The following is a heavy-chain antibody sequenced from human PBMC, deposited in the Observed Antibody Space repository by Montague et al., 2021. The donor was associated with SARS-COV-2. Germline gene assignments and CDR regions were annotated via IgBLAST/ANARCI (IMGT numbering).Heavy chain of an antibody. CDR3: ARREYSYGWGD. D-gene: IGHD5-18*01. V-gene: IGHV4-39*01. CDR2: VDYSGNT. Sequence: SETLSLTCTVTGGPISGSRAYWGWIRQSPGKGLEWFACVDYSGNTYSTPSLQSRLTISVDTSKNQFSLKLNSVTAADTALYYCARREYSYGWGDWGQGTLVTVSS. J-gene: IGHJ4*02. CDR1: GGPISGSRAY.